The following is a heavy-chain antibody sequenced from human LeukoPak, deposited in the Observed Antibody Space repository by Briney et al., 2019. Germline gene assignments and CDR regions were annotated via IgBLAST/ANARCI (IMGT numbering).Heavy chain of an antibody. CDR2: ISSSASTI. V-gene: IGHV3-48*03. CDR3: ARSRSGYFRYFDY. Sequence: GGSLRLSCAASGFTFNSFEMTWVRQAPGKGLEWVSYISSSASTIYYADSVKGRFTISRDNAKNSLYLQMNSLRAEDTAVYYCARSRSGYFRYFDYWGQGALVTVSS. CDR1: GFTFNSFE. J-gene: IGHJ4*02. D-gene: IGHD3-22*01.